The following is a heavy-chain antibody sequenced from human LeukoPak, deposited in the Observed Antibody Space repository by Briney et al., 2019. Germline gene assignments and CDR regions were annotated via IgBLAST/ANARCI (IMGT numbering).Heavy chain of an antibody. CDR1: GFTFSSYG. J-gene: IGHJ4*02. V-gene: IGHV3-30*02. D-gene: IGHD6-13*01. CDR2: IRYDGSNK. Sequence: PGGSLRLSCAASGFTFSSYGMHWVRQAPGKGLEWVAFIRYDGSNKYYADSVKGRFTISRDNSKNTLYLQMNSLRAEDTAVYYCARDHRIAAAGTNAFDYWGQGTLVTVSS. CDR3: ARDHRIAAAGTNAFDY.